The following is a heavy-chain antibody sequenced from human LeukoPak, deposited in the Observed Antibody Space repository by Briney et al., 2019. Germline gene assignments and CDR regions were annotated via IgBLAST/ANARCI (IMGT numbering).Heavy chain of an antibody. V-gene: IGHV3-30*02. Sequence: PGGSLRLSCAASGFIFSNDAMHWVRQAPGKGLEWVVFIWFDGSNKHYADSVKGRFTISRDNSKNTLYLQMNSLRAEDTAVYYCAKDRQLGFDYWGQGTLVTVSS. J-gene: IGHJ4*02. CDR1: GFIFSNDA. D-gene: IGHD6-13*01. CDR3: AKDRQLGFDY. CDR2: IWFDGSNK.